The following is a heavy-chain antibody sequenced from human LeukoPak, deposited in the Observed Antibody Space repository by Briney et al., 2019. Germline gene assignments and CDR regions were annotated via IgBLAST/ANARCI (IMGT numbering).Heavy chain of an antibody. CDR2: INPNSGGT. J-gene: IGHJ6*02. D-gene: IGHD2-8*01. CDR1: GYTFTGYY. CDR3: ARDWALGYCTNGVCYPRGMDV. V-gene: IGHV1-2*02. Sequence: GASMKVSCKASGYTFTGYYMHWVRQAPGQGLEWMGWINPNSGGTNYAQKFQGRVTMTRDTSISTAYMELSRLRSDDTAVYYCARDWALGYCTNGVCYPRGMDVWGQGTTVTVSS.